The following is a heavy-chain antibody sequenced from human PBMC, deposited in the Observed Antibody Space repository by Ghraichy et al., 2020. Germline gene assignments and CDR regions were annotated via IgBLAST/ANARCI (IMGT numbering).Heavy chain of an antibody. CDR2: IRYDGSNK. CDR3: AKDINWNRKNDAFDI. CDR1: GFTFSSYG. D-gene: IGHD1-1*01. J-gene: IGHJ3*02. V-gene: IGHV3-30*02. Sequence: LSLTCAASGFTFSSYGMHWVRQAPGKGLEWVAFIRYDGSNKYYADSVKGRFTISRDNSKNTLYLQMNSLRAEDTAVYYCAKDINWNRKNDAFDIWGQGTMVTVSS.